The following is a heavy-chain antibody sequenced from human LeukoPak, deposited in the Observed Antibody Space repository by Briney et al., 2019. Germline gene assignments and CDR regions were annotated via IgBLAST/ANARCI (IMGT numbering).Heavy chain of an antibody. CDR1: GFTFSSYA. V-gene: IGHV3-64*01. D-gene: IGHD6-13*01. Sequence: QAGGSLRLSCAASGFTFSSYAMHWVRQAPGKGLEYVSAISSNGGSTYYANSVKGRFTISRDNSKNTLYLQMGSLRAEDMAVYYCARSPRSSWYFDYWGQGNPGHRLL. CDR3: ARSPRSSWYFDY. J-gene: IGHJ4*02. CDR2: ISSNGGST.